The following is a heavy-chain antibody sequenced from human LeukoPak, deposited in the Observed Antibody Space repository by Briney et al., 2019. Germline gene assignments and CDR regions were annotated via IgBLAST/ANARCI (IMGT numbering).Heavy chain of an antibody. J-gene: IGHJ4*02. V-gene: IGHV3-30-3*01. Sequence: PGRSLRLSCAASGFTFSGYAMHWVRQAPGKGLEWVAVISYDGSNKYYADSVKGRFTISRDNSKNTLYLQMNSLRAEDTAVYYCASGFGYYDSSGPRDYWGQGTLVTVSS. CDR1: GFTFSGYA. CDR2: ISYDGSNK. CDR3: ASGFGYYDSSGPRDY. D-gene: IGHD3-22*01.